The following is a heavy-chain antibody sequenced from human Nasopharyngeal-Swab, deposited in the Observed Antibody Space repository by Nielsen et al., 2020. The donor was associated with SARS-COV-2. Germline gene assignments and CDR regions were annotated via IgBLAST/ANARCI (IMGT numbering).Heavy chain of an antibody. Sequence: WIRQPLGKGLEWVANIKQDGSEKYYVDSVKGRFTISRDNAKNSLYLQMNSLRAEDTAVYYCARDLRHYDFWSGYYTGIYFQHWGQGTLVTSPQ. D-gene: IGHD3-3*01. V-gene: IGHV3-7*03. J-gene: IGHJ1*01. CDR3: ARDLRHYDFWSGYYTGIYFQH. CDR2: IKQDGSEK.